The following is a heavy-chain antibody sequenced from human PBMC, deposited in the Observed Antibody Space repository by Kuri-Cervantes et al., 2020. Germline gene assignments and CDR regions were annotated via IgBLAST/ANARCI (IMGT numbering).Heavy chain of an antibody. CDR3: ARTRSSSGWFDP. Sequence: ASVKVSCKASGYTFTSYGISRVRQAPGQGLEWMGWISAYNGNTNYAQKLQGRVTMTTDTSTSTVYMELSSLGSEDTAVYYCARTRSSSGWFDPWGQGTLVTVSS. D-gene: IGHD6-6*01. CDR2: ISAYNGNT. CDR1: GYTFTSYG. J-gene: IGHJ5*02. V-gene: IGHV1-18*01.